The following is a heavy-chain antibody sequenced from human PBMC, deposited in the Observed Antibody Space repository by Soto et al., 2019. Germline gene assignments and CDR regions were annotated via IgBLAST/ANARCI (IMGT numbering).Heavy chain of an antibody. CDR1: GYTFTSYA. CDR2: INAGNGNT. D-gene: IGHD2-2*01. Sequence: ASVKVSCKASGYTFTSYAMHWVRQAPGQRLEWMGWINAGNGNTKYSQKFQGRVTITRDTSASTAYMELSSLKSEDTAVYYFARVGCSSTSCYASYYYYMDVWGKGTTVTVSS. CDR3: ARVGCSSTSCYASYYYYMDV. V-gene: IGHV1-3*01. J-gene: IGHJ6*03.